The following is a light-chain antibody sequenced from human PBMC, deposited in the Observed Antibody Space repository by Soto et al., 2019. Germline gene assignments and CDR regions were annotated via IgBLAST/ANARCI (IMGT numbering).Light chain of an antibody. CDR1: QGIRND. Sequence: AIQMTQSPSSVSASVGDRVTRNWRASQGIRNDLGWYQQKPGNAPKLLIYAASSLQSGVPSRFSGSGSGTDFTLTISSLQPEDFATYYCLQDYNYPPTFGQGTKVDIK. V-gene: IGKV1-6*01. CDR3: LQDYNYPPT. CDR2: AAS. J-gene: IGKJ1*01.